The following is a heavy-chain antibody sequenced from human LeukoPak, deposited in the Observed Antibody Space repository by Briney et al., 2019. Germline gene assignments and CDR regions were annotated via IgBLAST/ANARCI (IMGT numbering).Heavy chain of an antibody. Sequence: SETLSLTCTVSGAPISSYYWSWIRQPAGKGLEWVGRIYTGGSTNYNPSLKSRVTMSVDTSKNQFSLKLSSVTAADTAVYYCAGISSGWYKVYWGQGTLVTVSS. V-gene: IGHV4-4*07. J-gene: IGHJ4*02. CDR3: AGISSGWYKVY. CDR1: GAPISSYY. D-gene: IGHD6-19*01. CDR2: IYTGGST.